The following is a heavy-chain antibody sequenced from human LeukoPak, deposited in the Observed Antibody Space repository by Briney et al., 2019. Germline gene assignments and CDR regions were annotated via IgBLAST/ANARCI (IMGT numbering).Heavy chain of an antibody. V-gene: IGHV3-15*01. CDR1: GFTVSDTY. Sequence: PGGSLRLSCAASGFTVSDTYMSWVRQAPGKGLEWVGRIKSKPDGGTTDYAAPVKGRFTISRDDSKNTLYLQINSLKTEDTAVYYCTTDGRFPGFVFNFWGQGTMVTVSS. J-gene: IGHJ3*01. D-gene: IGHD2-21*01. CDR2: IKSKPDGGTT. CDR3: TTDGRFPGFVFNF.